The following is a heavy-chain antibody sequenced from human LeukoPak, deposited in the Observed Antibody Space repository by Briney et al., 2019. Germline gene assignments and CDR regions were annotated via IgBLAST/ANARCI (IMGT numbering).Heavy chain of an antibody. D-gene: IGHD6-19*01. CDR3: AKDSVAGINY. V-gene: IGHV3-30*18. J-gene: IGHJ4*02. CDR2: ISYDGSNK. CDR1: GFTFSSYG. Sequence: GGSLRLSCAASGFTFSSYGMHWVRQAPGKELEWVAVISYDGSNKYYADSVKGRFTISRDNSKNTLYLQMNSLRAEDTAVYYCAKDSVAGINYWGQGTLVTVSS.